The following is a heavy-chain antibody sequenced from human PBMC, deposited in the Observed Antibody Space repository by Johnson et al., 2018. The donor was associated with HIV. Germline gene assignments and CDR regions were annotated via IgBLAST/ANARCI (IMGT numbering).Heavy chain of an antibody. CDR2: IRSKAYGGTT. CDR3: SSPNFWSCQSLSEAFDI. J-gene: IGHJ3*02. Sequence: VQLVESGGGLVQPGRSLTLSCKASGLSFGDYVMTWIRQAPGKGLEWVGFIRSKAYGGTTEYAASVKGRFTISRDDSKGIAYLEMNSLRTEDTGVYYCSSPNFWSCQSLSEAFDIWGRGTMVTVSS. V-gene: IGHV3-49*03. CDR1: GLSFGDYV. D-gene: IGHD3-3*01.